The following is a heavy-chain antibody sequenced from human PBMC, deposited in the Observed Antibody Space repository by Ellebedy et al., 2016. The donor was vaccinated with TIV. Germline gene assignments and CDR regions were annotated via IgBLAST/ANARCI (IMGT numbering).Heavy chain of an antibody. D-gene: IGHD3-9*01. CDR1: GGSSSGNY. CDR2: INHSGSP. V-gene: IGHV4-34*01. Sequence: MPSETLSLTCAVYGGSSSGNYWSWIRQPPGTGLEWSGEINHSGSPNYNPSLNSRVTLAVDTSKNQLSLKLSSATAADTAVYYCTRAPGRAFTAYYKRDYGMDVWGQGTTVIVSS. CDR3: TRAPGRAFTAYYKRDYGMDV. J-gene: IGHJ6*02.